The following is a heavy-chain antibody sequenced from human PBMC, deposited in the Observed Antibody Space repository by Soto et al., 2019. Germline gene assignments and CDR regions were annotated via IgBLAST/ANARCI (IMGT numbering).Heavy chain of an antibody. Sequence: QVQLQQWGAGLLKPSETLSLTCAVYGGSFSGYYWSWIRQPPGKGLEWIGEINHSGSTNYNPSLKSRVTISVDTSKNQFSLKLSSVTAADTAVYYCARIIMGYYYYCMAVWGQGTTVTVSS. J-gene: IGHJ6*02. CDR3: ARIIMGYYYYCMAV. CDR1: GGSFSGYY. CDR2: INHSGST. V-gene: IGHV4-34*01. D-gene: IGHD3-10*01.